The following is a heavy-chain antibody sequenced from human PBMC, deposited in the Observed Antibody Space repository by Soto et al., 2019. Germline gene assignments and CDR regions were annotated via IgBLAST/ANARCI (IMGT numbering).Heavy chain of an antibody. D-gene: IGHD6-13*01. Sequence: GGSLRLSCAASGFTFSSYSMNWVRQAPGKGLEWVSFISSSGSYIYYADSVKGRFTISRDNAKNSLYLQVNSLRAEDTAVYYCARLLAAAGSPHTGEFDYWGLGTLVTVSS. CDR2: ISSSGSYI. V-gene: IGHV3-21*06. J-gene: IGHJ4*02. CDR1: GFTFSSYS. CDR3: ARLLAAAGSPHTGEFDY.